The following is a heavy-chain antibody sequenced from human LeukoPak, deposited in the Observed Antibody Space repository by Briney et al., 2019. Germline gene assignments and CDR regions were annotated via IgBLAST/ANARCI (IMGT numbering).Heavy chain of an antibody. V-gene: IGHV3-49*04. CDR3: ARPPSTLPAVIPDY. Sequence: GGSLRLSCTASGFTFGDYAMSWVRQAPGKGLEWVGFIRSKSYGGTTEYAASVKDRFTISRDDSKSVTYLQMNSLKTEDTAVYYCARPPSTLPAVIPDYWGQGTLVTVSS. D-gene: IGHD3-16*02. J-gene: IGHJ4*02. CDR1: GFTFGDYA. CDR2: IRSKSYGGTT.